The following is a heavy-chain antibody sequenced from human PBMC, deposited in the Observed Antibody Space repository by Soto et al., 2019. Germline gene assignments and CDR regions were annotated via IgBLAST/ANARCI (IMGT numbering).Heavy chain of an antibody. CDR3: AREGYDSSGYPLGY. CDR1: GYTFTGSA. CDR2: INTGNGNT. V-gene: IGHV1-3*04. D-gene: IGHD3-22*01. J-gene: IGHJ4*02. Sequence: GASVKVSCKASGYTFTGSAMHWLRQAPGQRLEWMGWINTGNGNTKYSQKFQGRVTITRDTSATTTYMELSSLRSEDTAVYYCAREGYDSSGYPLGYWGQGTLVTVSS.